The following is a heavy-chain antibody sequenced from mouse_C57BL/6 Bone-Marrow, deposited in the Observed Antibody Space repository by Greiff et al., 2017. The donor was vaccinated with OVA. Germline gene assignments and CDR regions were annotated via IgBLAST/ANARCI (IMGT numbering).Heavy chain of an antibody. D-gene: IGHD2-4*01. CDR3: ARDSEDYDRYYAMDY. CDR2: ISSGSSTI. J-gene: IGHJ4*01. Sequence: EVMLVESGGGLVKPGGSLKLSYAASGFTFSDYGMHWVRQAPEKGLEWVAYISSGSSTIYYADTVKGRFTISRDNAKNTLFLQMTSLRSEDTAMYYGARDSEDYDRYYAMDYWGQGTSVTVSS. V-gene: IGHV5-17*01. CDR1: GFTFSDYG.